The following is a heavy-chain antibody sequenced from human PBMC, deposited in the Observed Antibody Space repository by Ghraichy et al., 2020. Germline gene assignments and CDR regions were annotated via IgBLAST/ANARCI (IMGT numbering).Heavy chain of an antibody. CDR1: GFTFSSYW. V-gene: IGHV3-7*01. J-gene: IGHJ4*02. CDR3: ASQGQEYSSSGDLFDY. CDR2: IKQDGSEK. Sequence: GGSLRLSCAASGFTFSSYWMSWVRQAPGKGLEWVANIKQDGSEKYYVDSVKGRFTISRDNAKNSLYLQMNSLRAEDTAVYYCASQGQEYSSSGDLFDYWGQGTLVTVSS. D-gene: IGHD6-6*01.